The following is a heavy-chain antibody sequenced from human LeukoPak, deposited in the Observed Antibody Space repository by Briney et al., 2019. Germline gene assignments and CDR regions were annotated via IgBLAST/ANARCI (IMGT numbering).Heavy chain of an antibody. J-gene: IGHJ6*03. CDR1: GGSISSGGYS. CDR3: ARASGYYDSSGVYSNYYMDV. V-gene: IGHV4-30-4*07. Sequence: SETLSLTCAVSGGSISSGGYSWSWIRQPPGKGLEWIGYIYYSGSTYYNPSLKSRVTISVDTSKNQFSLKLSSVTAADTAVYYCARASGYYDSSGVYSNYYMDVWGKGTTVTVSS. D-gene: IGHD3-22*01. CDR2: IYYSGST.